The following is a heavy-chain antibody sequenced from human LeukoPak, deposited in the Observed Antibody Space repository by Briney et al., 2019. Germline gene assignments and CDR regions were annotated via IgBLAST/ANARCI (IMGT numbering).Heavy chain of an antibody. CDR2: IVGSGGST. CDR3: VKRVLGPTPAFDH. CDR1: GFTFSTYS. V-gene: IGHV3-23*01. J-gene: IGHJ4*02. Sequence: GGSLRLSCAASGFTFSTYSMSWVRQAPGKGLEWVSGIVGSGGSTYYVDFVKGRFSISRDNSKNMLYLQMNSLRAEDTAVYYCVKRVLGPTPAFDHWGQGTLVTASS. D-gene: IGHD1-26*01.